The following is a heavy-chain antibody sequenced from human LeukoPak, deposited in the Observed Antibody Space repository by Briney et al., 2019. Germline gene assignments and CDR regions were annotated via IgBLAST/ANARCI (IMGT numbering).Heavy chain of an antibody. CDR1: GYTFTSYY. CDR2: INPSGGST. V-gene: IGHV1-46*01. CDR3: ARNIVVVPAAPRSNNWFDP. J-gene: IGHJ5*02. Sequence: ASVKVSCKASGYTFTSYYMHWVRQAPGQGLEWMGIINPSGGSTSYAQKFQGRVTMTRDMSTSTVYMELSSLRSEDTAVYYCARNIVVVPAAPRSNNWFDPWGQGTLVTVSS. D-gene: IGHD2-2*01.